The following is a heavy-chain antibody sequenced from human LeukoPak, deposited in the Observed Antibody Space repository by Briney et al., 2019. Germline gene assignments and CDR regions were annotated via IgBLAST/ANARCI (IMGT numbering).Heavy chain of an antibody. D-gene: IGHD3-9*01. CDR1: GFTFSDYY. J-gene: IGHJ4*02. CDR2: ISNSGSST. Sequence: GGSLRLSCAASGFTFSDYYMSWIRQAPGKGLEWVVYISNSGSSTNYADSVKGRLTISRDTSKNTLYLQMNSLRAEDTAVYYCARDAGRYFDWLGYWGQGTLVTVSS. CDR3: ARDAGRYFDWLGY. V-gene: IGHV3-11*06.